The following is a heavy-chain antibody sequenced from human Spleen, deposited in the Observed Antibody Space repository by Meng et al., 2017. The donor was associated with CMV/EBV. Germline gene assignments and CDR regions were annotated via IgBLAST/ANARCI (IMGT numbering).Heavy chain of an antibody. V-gene: IGHV3-7*01. CDR1: GFTFDSYW. D-gene: IGHD2-2*02. Sequence: GESLKISCAASGFTFDSYWMTWVRQAPGKGLEWVANIKKDGSEKYYVDSVKGRFTISRDNAKNSLYLQMNSLRAEDTAVYYCAKVSDCSSTSCYSGMDVWGQGTTVTVSS. CDR2: IKKDGSEK. CDR3: AKVSDCSSTSCYSGMDV. J-gene: IGHJ6*02.